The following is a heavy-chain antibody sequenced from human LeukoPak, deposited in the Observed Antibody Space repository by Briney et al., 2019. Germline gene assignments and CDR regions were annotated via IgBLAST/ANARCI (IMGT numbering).Heavy chain of an antibody. Sequence: ASVKVSCKASGYTFISHYMHWVRQAPGQGLEWMGIINPGGGSTSYAQKFQGRVTMTRDTSTSTVYMELSSLRSEDTAAYYCASDGYSSGWYVLDYWGQGTQVTVSS. J-gene: IGHJ4*02. CDR2: INPGGGST. CDR3: ASDGYSSGWYVLDY. V-gene: IGHV1-46*01. D-gene: IGHD6-19*01. CDR1: GYTFISHY.